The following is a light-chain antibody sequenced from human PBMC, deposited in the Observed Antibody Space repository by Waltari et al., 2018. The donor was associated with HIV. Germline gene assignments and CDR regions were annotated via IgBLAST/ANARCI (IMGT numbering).Light chain of an antibody. CDR3: QQYGSSRST. CDR2: GAS. CDR1: QRVGSSY. V-gene: IGKV3-20*01. Sequence: EIVLTQSPGTLSLSPGERATLACRASQRVGSSYLAWYRQKPGQAPRLLIYGASSRATGIPDRFSGSGSGTDFTLTSSGLEPEDFAVYYCQQYGSSRSTFGQGTRLEIK. J-gene: IGKJ5*01.